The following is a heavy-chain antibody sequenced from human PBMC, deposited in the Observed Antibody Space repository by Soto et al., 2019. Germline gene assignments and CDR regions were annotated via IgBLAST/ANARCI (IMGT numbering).Heavy chain of an antibody. CDR1: GTSVNSYY. D-gene: IGHD3-22*01. V-gene: IGHV4-59*02. J-gene: IGHJ6*02. Sequence: SLTCTVSGTSVNSYYWSWIRQPPGKGLEWIGYIFYSGSTNYNPSLKSRVTVSVDTSKNQFSLKLSSVTAADTAVYYCARDRYYDNSGRYYYYYGMDVWGQGTTVTVSS. CDR3: ARDRYYDNSGRYYYYYGMDV. CDR2: IFYSGST.